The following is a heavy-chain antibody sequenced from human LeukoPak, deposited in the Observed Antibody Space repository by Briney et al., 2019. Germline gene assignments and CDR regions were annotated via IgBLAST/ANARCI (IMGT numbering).Heavy chain of an antibody. CDR2: ISSSGSTI. D-gene: IGHD3-16*02. V-gene: IGHV3-11*04. CDR1: GFTFSDYY. Sequence: GGSLRLSCAASGFTFSDYYMNWVRQAPGKGLEWVSYISSSGSTIYYADSVKGRFTISRDNAKNSLYLQMNSLRAEDTAVYYCARGYPMITFGGVIVHFDYWGQGTLVTVSS. J-gene: IGHJ4*02. CDR3: ARGYPMITFGGVIVHFDY.